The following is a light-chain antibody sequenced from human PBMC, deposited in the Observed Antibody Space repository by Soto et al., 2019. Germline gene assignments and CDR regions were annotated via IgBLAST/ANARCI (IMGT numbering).Light chain of an antibody. CDR1: QSVSSSY. CDR3: QQYCSSPLT. Sequence: EMVLTQSPGTLSLSPGERATLSCRASQSVSSSYLAWYQQKPGQAPRLLIYGASSRATGIPDRFSGSGSGTDFTLTISRLEPEDFAVYYCQQYCSSPLTFGQGTKVEIK. J-gene: IGKJ1*01. CDR2: GAS. V-gene: IGKV3-20*01.